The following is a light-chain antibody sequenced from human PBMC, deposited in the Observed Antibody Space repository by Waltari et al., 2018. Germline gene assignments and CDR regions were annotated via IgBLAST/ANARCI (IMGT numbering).Light chain of an antibody. CDR2: KAS. CDR3: QQYSGYSIT. J-gene: IGKJ5*01. V-gene: IGKV1-5*03. CDR1: QSISSW. Sequence: DIQMTQSPSTLSASVGDRVTITCRASQSISSWLAWYQQKPGKAPKLLIYKASSLESGVPSRFSDSGSGTEFFLTISSLQPDDFARYYCQQYSGYSITFGQGTRLDIK.